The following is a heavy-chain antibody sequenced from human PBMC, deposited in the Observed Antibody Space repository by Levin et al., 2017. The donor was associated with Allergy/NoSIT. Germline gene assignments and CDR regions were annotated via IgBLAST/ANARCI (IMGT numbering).Heavy chain of an antibody. CDR3: ARGALYCSSTSCYRLDDYYYMDV. CDR2: INHSGST. Sequence: SETLSLTCAVYGGSFSGYYWSWIRQPPGKGLEWIGEINHSGSTNYNPSLKSRVTISVDTSKNQFSLKLSSVTAADTAVYYCARGALYCSSTSCYRLDDYYYMDVWGKGTTVTVSS. V-gene: IGHV4-34*01. J-gene: IGHJ6*03. CDR1: GGSFSGYY. D-gene: IGHD2-2*02.